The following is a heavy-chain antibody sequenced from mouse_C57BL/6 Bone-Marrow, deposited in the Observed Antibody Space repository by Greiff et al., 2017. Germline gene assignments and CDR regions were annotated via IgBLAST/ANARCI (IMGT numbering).Heavy chain of an antibody. Sequence: QVKLQQSGAELMKPGASVKLSCKATGYTFTGYWIEWVKQRPGHGLEWIGEILPGSGCTNYHEKFKGKATFTADTSSNTAYMQLRSLTTEDYAIDYCARSYYGNYFYDGMDDGGQGTSVTVSS. CDR2: ILPGSGCT. J-gene: IGHJ4*01. V-gene: IGHV1-9*01. D-gene: IGHD2-1*01. CDR1: GYTFTGYW. CDR3: ARSYYGNYFYDGMDD.